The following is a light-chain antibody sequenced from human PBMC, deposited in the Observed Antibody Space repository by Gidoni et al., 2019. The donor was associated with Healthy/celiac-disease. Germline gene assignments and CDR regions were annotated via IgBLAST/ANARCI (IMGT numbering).Light chain of an antibody. Sequence: IVLTQTPLPLSVTPGQPASISCKSSQSLLPSDGKTYLSWYLQKPGQSPKLLIYEVSSRVSGVPDRFSGSGSGTEFTLKISRVEAEDVGVYYCMQGINLPPYTFGQGTKLEIK. CDR3: MQGINLPPYT. CDR1: QSLLPSDGKTY. CDR2: EVS. J-gene: IGKJ2*01. V-gene: IGKV2-29*02.